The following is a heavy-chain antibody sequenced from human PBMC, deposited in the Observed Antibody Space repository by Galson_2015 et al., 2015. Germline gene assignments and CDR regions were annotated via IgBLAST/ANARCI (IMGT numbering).Heavy chain of an antibody. CDR3: AHRGRLPDSSGLFFDY. CDR2: IYWNDDK. J-gene: IGHJ4*02. CDR1: GFSLSSSGAG. Sequence: PALVKPPQTLTLTCSFSGFSLSSSGAGVGWFRQPPGRAPEWLALIYWNDDKRYSPSLKSRLSITKDTSKNQVVLTVANLDPVDAATYHCAHRGRLPDSSGLFFDYWGQGILVTVSS. D-gene: IGHD3-22*01. V-gene: IGHV2-5*01.